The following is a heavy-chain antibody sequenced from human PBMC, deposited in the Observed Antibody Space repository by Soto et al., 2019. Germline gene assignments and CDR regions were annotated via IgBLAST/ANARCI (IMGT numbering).Heavy chain of an antibody. Sequence: GSLRLSCAASGFTFSSYAMSWVRQAPGKGLEWVSAISGSGGSTYYADSVKGRFTVSRDNARNSLYLQIDSLGVEDTAVYYCATPYYFNHWGPGTLVTVSS. V-gene: IGHV3-23*01. J-gene: IGHJ1*01. CDR2: ISGSGGST. CDR3: ATPYYFNH. D-gene: IGHD3-16*01. CDR1: GFTFSSYA.